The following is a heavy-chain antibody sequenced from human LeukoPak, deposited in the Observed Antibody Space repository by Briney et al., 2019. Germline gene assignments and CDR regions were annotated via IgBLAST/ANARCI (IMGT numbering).Heavy chain of an antibody. CDR1: GGSISSGGYY. CDR2: IYHSGST. Sequence: SQTLSLTCTVSGGSISSGGYYWSWIRQPPGKGLEWIGYIYHSGSTYYNPSLKSRVTISVDRSKNQFSLKLSSVTAADTAVYYCAREYCSGGSCYFFDYWGQGTLVTVSS. V-gene: IGHV4-30-2*01. J-gene: IGHJ4*02. D-gene: IGHD2-15*01. CDR3: AREYCSGGSCYFFDY.